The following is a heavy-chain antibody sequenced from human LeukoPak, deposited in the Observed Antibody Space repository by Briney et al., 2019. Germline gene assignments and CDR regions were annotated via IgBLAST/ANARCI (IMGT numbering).Heavy chain of an antibody. V-gene: IGHV1-18*01. CDR2: ISAYNGNT. J-gene: IGHJ6*03. D-gene: IGHD3-10*01. Sequence: GESLKISCKGSGYTFTSYGISWVRQAPGQGLEWMGWISAYNGNTNYAQKLQGRVTMTTDTSTSTAYMELRSLRSDDTAVYYCARVSFGYMDVWGKGTMVTVSS. CDR3: ARVSFGYMDV. CDR1: GYTFTSYG.